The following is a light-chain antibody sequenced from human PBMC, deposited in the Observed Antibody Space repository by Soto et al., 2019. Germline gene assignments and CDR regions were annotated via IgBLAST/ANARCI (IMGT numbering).Light chain of an antibody. J-gene: IGLJ2*01. CDR1: TSDVGASDY. CDR3: SSYATTTTVV. CDR2: DVS. Sequence: QSALTQPASVSGSPGQSITISCTGTTSDVGASDYVCWYQQHPGQAPKLIIYDVSKRPSGASARFSGSKSGNTASLTISGLQAEDEADYYCSSYATTTTVVFGGGTKLPS. V-gene: IGLV2-14*03.